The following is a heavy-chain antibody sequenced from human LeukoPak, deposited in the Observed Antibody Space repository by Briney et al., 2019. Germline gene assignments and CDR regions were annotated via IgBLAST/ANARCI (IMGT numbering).Heavy chain of an antibody. J-gene: IGHJ4*02. CDR2: ISWNSGSI. D-gene: IGHD6-19*01. CDR1: GFTFGDYA. V-gene: IGHV3-9*01. CDR3: AKSRIAVAGQFDY. Sequence: GGSLRLSCAASGFTFGDYAMHWVRQAPGKGLEWVSGISWNSGSIGYADSVKGRFTISRDSAKNSLYLQMNSLRPEDTALYYCAKSRIAVAGQFDYWGQGTLVTVSS.